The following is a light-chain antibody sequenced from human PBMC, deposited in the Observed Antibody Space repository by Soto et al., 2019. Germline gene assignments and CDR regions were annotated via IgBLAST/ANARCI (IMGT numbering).Light chain of an antibody. CDR2: EVN. CDR3: CSYAGSSTFGVV. J-gene: IGLJ2*01. Sequence: QSVLTQPASVSGSPGQSITISCTGTSNDVGSYNLVSWYQQHPGKAPKVMIYEVNKRPSGISNRFSGSKSGNTASLTISGLQAEDEADYYCCSYAGSSTFGVVFGGGTKVTVL. CDR1: SNDVGSYNL. V-gene: IGLV2-23*02.